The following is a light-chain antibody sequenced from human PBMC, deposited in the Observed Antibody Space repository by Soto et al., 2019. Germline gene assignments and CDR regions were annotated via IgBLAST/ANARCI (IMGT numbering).Light chain of an antibody. CDR1: QSVDSTY. J-gene: IGKJ4*01. V-gene: IGKV3-20*01. CDR3: QQFSSYPLT. CDR2: GAS. Sequence: ETMLTQSPGTLSLSPGERDTLSCRASQSVDSTYLTWYQQKPGQAPRLLIYGASGRATGIPDRFSGSGSGTDFTLTISRLEPEDFAVYYCQQFSSYPLTFGGGTKVDIK.